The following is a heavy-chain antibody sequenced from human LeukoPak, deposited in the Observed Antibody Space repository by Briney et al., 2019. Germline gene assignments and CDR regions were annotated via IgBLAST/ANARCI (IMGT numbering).Heavy chain of an antibody. CDR2: INPNSDGT. CDR1: GYTFTGYY. CDR3: ARGGYDPYYYYGMDV. Sequence: GASVKVSCKASGYTFTGYYMHWVRQDPGQGLQWMGWINPNSDGTHYAQKFQGRVTMTRDASINTAYMELSRLTSDDTAVYYCARGGYDPYYYYGMDVWGQGTTVTVSS. J-gene: IGHJ6*02. V-gene: IGHV1-2*02. D-gene: IGHD3-3*01.